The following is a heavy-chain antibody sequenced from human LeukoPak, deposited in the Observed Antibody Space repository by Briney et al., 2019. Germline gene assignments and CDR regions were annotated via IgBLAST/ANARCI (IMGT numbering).Heavy chain of an antibody. CDR2: INSADNVE. CDR3: ARDTVNGPFVISLDL. CDR1: GFSLRSSE. J-gene: IGHJ5*02. D-gene: IGHD2-8*01. Sequence: PGASLRLSCAASGFSLRSSEMNWVRQAPGKGPEWVAHINSADNVEYYTDSVRGRFTMSRDNAKDLLYLQMNSLRDEDTAVYYCARDTVNGPFVISLDLWGQGVLVTVSS. V-gene: IGHV3-48*03.